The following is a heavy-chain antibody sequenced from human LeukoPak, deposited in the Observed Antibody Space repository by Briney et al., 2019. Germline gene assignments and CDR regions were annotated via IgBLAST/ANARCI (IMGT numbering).Heavy chain of an antibody. D-gene: IGHD6-19*01. J-gene: IGHJ4*02. CDR2: INPSGGST. CDR3: ASGGSSSGWYGEDY. Sequence: ASVKVSCKASGYTFTSYYMHWVRQAPGQGLEWMGIINPSGGSTSYAQKLQGRVTMTTDTSTSTAYMELRSLRSDDTAVYYCASGGSSSGWYGEDYWGQGTLVTVSS. V-gene: IGHV1-46*01. CDR1: GYTFTSYY.